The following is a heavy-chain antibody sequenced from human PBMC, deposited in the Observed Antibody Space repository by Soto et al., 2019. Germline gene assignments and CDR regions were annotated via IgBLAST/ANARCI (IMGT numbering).Heavy chain of an antibody. J-gene: IGHJ5*01. D-gene: IGHD6-19*01. CDR3: ARPQGRQGWDCFDS. Sequence: QVQLQESGPGLVKPSETLSLTCTVSGGSISSYYWSWIRQPPGKGLEWIGYIYYSGSTNYNPSLKSRVTISVDTSKNQFSLKLSSVTAADTAVYYCARPQGRQGWDCFDSWGQGTLVTVSS. CDR1: GGSISSYY. V-gene: IGHV4-59*08. CDR2: IYYSGST.